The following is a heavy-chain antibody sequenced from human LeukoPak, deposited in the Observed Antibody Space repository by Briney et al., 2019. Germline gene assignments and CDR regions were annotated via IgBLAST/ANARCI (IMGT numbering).Heavy chain of an antibody. CDR1: GFTFSSYA. CDR2: ISGSGGST. Sequence: RSGGSLRLSCAASGFTFSSYAMSWVRQAPGKGLEWVSAISGSGGSTYYADSVKGRFTISRDNYKNTLYLQLNSLRAEDTAVYYCAKQWLGKGDWFDPWGQGTLVTVSS. V-gene: IGHV3-23*01. D-gene: IGHD6-19*01. CDR3: AKQWLGKGDWFDP. J-gene: IGHJ5*02.